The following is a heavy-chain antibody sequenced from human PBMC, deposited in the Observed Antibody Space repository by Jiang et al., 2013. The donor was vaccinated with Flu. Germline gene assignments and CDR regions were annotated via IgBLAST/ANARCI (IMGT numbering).Heavy chain of an antibody. Sequence: AVSWVRQAPGQGLEWMGGIIPIFGTINYAQRFQGRVTITADESTTTAYMELSGLTPEDTAVYYCVSRSPDSDYWGQGTVVTVSS. D-gene: IGHD3-22*01. J-gene: IGHJ4*02. CDR2: IIPIFGTI. CDR1: A. CDR3: VSRSPDSDY. V-gene: IGHV1-69*01.